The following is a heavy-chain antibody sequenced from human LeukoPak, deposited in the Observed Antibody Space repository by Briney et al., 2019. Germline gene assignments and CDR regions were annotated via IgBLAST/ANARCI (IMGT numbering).Heavy chain of an antibody. D-gene: IGHD5-12*01. V-gene: IGHV1-18*01. CDR1: GYTFTSYG. J-gene: IGHJ5*02. Sequence: ASVKVSCKASGYTFTSYGISWVRQAPGQGLEWMGWISAYNGNTNYAQKLQGRVTMTTDTSTSTAYMELRSLRSDDTAVYYCARVVLWSGYYPPNWFDPWGQGTLVTVSS. CDR2: ISAYNGNT. CDR3: ARVVLWSGYYPPNWFDP.